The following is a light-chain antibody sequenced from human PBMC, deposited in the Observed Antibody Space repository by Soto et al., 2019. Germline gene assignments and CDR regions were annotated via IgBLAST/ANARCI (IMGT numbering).Light chain of an antibody. J-gene: IGLJ2*01. V-gene: IGLV2-14*01. CDR2: DVN. Sequence: QSALTQPASVSGSPGQSITISCTGSSSDIGAYNYFSWYQQHPGKAPKLMIFDVNNRPSGVSDRFSGSKSDNTASLTISGLQSEDEADYYCSSYTDNSTLSTLVLFGGGTKLTVL. CDR3: SSYTDNSTLSTLVL. CDR1: SSDIGAYNY.